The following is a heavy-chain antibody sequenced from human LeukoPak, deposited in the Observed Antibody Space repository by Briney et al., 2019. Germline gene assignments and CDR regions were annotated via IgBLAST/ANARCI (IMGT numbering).Heavy chain of an antibody. Sequence: ASVKVSCKASGYTFTSCGISWVRQAPGQGLEWMGRISAYNGNTNYAQKLQGRVTMTTDTSTSTAYMELRSLRSDDTAVYYCARGYCSGGSCYPFDYWGQGTLVTVSS. D-gene: IGHD2-15*01. CDR3: ARGYCSGGSCYPFDY. CDR2: ISAYNGNT. V-gene: IGHV1-18*01. J-gene: IGHJ4*02. CDR1: GYTFTSCG.